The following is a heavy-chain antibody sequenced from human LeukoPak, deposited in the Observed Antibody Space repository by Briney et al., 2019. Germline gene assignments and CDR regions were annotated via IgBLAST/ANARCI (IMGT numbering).Heavy chain of an antibody. D-gene: IGHD3-10*01. J-gene: IGHJ6*04. V-gene: IGHV1-2*04. CDR1: GYTFTGYY. CDR2: INPNSGGT. CDR3: ARESVVRGVIRHYYYGMDV. Sequence: ASVKVSCKASGYTFTGYYMHWVRQAPGQGLGWMGWINPNSGGTNYAQKLQGWVTMTRDTSISTAYMELSRLRSDDTAVYYCARESVVRGVIRHYYYGMDVWGKGTTVTVSS.